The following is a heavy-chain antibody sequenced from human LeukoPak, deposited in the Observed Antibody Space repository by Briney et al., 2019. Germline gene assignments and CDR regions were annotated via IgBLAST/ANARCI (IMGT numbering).Heavy chain of an antibody. J-gene: IGHJ4*02. Sequence: GGSLRLSCTASAFAFSNHAMSWVRQAPGKGLEWVSSISISGGTTYYTDSVKGRFAISRENSKSTLYLQMNNLRADDTAVYYCANEIRPNDYWGQGTLITVSS. D-gene: IGHD4-17*01. V-gene: IGHV3-23*01. CDR1: AFAFSNHA. CDR2: ISISGGTT. CDR3: ANEIRPNDY.